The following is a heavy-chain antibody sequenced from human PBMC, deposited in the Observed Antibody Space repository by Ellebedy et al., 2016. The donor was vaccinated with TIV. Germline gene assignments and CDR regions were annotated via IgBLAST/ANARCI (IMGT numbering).Heavy chain of an antibody. V-gene: IGHV1-2*02. CDR3: ARDRKYYGSGSYYYSYYGIDV. J-gene: IGHJ6*02. Sequence: AASVKVSCKASGYTFTGYYIHWVRQAPGQGLEWMGWINPSSGGTNYAHNFHGRVTLTRDRSISTAFMELRRLRSDDTAVYYCARDRKYYGSGSYYYSYYGIDVWGQGTTVTVSS. CDR1: GYTFTGYY. CDR2: INPSSGGT. D-gene: IGHD3-10*01.